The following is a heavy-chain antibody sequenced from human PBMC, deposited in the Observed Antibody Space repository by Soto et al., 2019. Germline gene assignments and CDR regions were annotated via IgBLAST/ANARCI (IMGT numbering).Heavy chain of an antibody. CDR1: GLTFSSYA. CDR2: ISGSGGST. V-gene: IGHV3-23*01. CDR3: VPMMYYYDSSGYSAPSY. Sequence: PGGSLRLSCAASGLTFSSYAMSWVRQAPGKGLEWVSAISGSGGSTYYADSVKGRFTISRDNSKNTLYLQMNSLRAEDTAVYYCVPMMYYYDSSGYSAPSYWGQGTLVTVSS. D-gene: IGHD3-22*01. J-gene: IGHJ4*02.